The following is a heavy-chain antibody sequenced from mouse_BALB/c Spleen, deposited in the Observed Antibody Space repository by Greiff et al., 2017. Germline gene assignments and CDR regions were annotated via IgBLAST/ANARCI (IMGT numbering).Heavy chain of an antibody. V-gene: IGHV2-6-2*01. CDR1: GFSLTSYG. CDR3: ARQGYRYDDAMDY. Sequence: QVQLQQSGPDLVAPSQSLSITCTVSGFSLTSYGVHWVRQPPGKGLEWLVVIWSDGSTTYNSALKSRLSISKDNSKSQVFLKMNSLQTDDTAMYYCARQGYRYDDAMDYWGQGTSVTVSS. J-gene: IGHJ4*01. D-gene: IGHD2-14*01. CDR2: IWSDGST.